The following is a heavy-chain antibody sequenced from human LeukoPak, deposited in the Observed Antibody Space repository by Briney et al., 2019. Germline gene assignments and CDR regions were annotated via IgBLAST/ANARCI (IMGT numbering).Heavy chain of an antibody. J-gene: IGHJ4*02. V-gene: IGHV3-7*04. D-gene: IGHD3-10*01. Sequence: GGSLRLSCAASGFAFSTYWMSWVRQAPGKGLEWVANIKGAGSDKYYLDSLKGRFTVSRDNAKNSLYLQVNSLRADDTAVYYCARPFGSGTYYQFDLWGQGTLVTVSS. CDR1: GFAFSTYW. CDR2: IKGAGSDK. CDR3: ARPFGSGTYYQFDL.